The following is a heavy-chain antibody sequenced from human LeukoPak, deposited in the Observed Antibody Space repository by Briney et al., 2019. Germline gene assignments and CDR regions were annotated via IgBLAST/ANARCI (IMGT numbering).Heavy chain of an antibody. CDR1: GVTVSSNY. Sequence: PGGSLRLSCAASGVTVSSNYMSWVRQAPGKGLEWVSVIYSGGSTYYADSVKGRFTISRDNSKNTLYLQMNSLRAEDTAVYYCARDQDSRERFGYWGQGTLVTVSS. J-gene: IGHJ4*02. CDR2: IYSGGST. V-gene: IGHV3-53*01. CDR3: ARDQDSRERFGY. D-gene: IGHD6-13*01.